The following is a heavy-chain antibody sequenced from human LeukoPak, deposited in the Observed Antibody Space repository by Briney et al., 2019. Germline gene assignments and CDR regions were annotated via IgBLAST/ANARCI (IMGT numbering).Heavy chain of an antibody. J-gene: IGHJ6*03. CDR2: INHSGST. CDR3: ARDRVVVPAAYYYYYYMDV. CDR1: GGSFSGYY. Sequence: SETLSLTCAVYGGSFSGYYWSWIRQPPGKGLEWIGEINHSGSTNYNPSLKSRVTISVDTSKNQFSLKLSSVTAADTAVYYCARDRVVVPAAYYYYYYMDVWGKGTTVTVSS. V-gene: IGHV4-34*01. D-gene: IGHD2-2*01.